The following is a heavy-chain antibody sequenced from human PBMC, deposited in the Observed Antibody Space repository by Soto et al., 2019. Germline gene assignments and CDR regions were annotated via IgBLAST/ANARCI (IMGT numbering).Heavy chain of an antibody. CDR3: ARDYGSGSSHWFDP. CDR1: GGSIGSGGYY. V-gene: IGHV4-31*03. Sequence: PSETLSLTCTVSGGSIGSGGYYWSWIRQHPGKGLEWIGYIYYSGSTYYNPSLKSRVTISVDTSKNQFSLKLSSVTAADTAVYYCARDYGSGSSHWFDPWGQGTLVTVSS. D-gene: IGHD3-10*01. J-gene: IGHJ5*02. CDR2: IYYSGST.